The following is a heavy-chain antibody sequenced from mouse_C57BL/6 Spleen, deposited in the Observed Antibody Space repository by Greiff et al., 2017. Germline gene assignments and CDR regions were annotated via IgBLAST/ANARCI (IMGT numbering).Heavy chain of an antibody. CDR1: GYTFTSYW. V-gene: IGHV1-53*01. J-gene: IGHJ2*01. D-gene: IGHD2-13*01. CDR3: VRCGEYCRNNYSLDY. Sequence: VQLQQSGPELVKPGASVKLSCKASGYTFTSYWMNWVKQRPGQGLEWIGNIYPRNGGTNYNEKFKSKATLTVDTSASTAYMQLSSLTSEDSAVYYGVRCGEYCRNNYSLDYWGQGTTLTVSS. CDR2: IYPRNGGT.